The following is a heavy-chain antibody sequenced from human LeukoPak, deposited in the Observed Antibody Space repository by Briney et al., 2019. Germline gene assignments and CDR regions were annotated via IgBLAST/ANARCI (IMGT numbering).Heavy chain of an antibody. CDR2: VHYSGSA. J-gene: IGHJ5*02. V-gene: IGHV4-39*01. CDR1: DGSISNSRYY. CDR3: ARGNSYCSSTSCYGRFDP. Sequence: SETLSLTCTVSDGSISNSRYYWGWIRQPPGKGLEWIGSVHYSGSAYYNPSLKSRVTISVDTSRNQVSLRLSSVTAADTAVYYCARGNSYCSSTSCYGRFDPWGQGTLVTVSS. D-gene: IGHD2-2*01.